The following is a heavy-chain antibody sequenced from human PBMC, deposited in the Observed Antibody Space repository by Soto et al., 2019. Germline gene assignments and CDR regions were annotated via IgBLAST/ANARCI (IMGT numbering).Heavy chain of an antibody. Sequence: QVQLMQSGAEVKKPGASVKVSCKASGYTFTSYGITWVRQATGQGLEWMGWMNPNSGNTGYAQKFQGRVTMTRNTSISTAYMELSSLRSEDTAVYYCARPRYFGSGSNWFDPWGQGTLVTVSS. V-gene: IGHV1-8*01. CDR3: ARPRYFGSGSNWFDP. J-gene: IGHJ5*02. CDR2: MNPNSGNT. D-gene: IGHD3-10*01. CDR1: GYTFTSYG.